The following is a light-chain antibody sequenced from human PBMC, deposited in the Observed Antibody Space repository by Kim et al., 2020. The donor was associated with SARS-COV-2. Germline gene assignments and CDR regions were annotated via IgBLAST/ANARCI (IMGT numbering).Light chain of an antibody. Sequence: SPGERATLSCRASQSVSSNLAWYQQKPGQAPRLLIYGASTRATGIPARFSGSGSGTEFTLTISSLQSEDFAVYYCQQYNNWRTWTFGQGTKVDIK. CDR3: QQYNNWRTWT. V-gene: IGKV3-15*01. CDR2: GAS. CDR1: QSVSSN. J-gene: IGKJ1*01.